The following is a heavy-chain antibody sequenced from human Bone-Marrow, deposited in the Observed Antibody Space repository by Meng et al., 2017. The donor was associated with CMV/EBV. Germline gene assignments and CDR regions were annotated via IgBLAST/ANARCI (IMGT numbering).Heavy chain of an antibody. V-gene: IGHV4-38-2*02. J-gene: IGHJ4*02. CDR1: GYSISSGYY. CDR2: IYHSGST. D-gene: IGHD3-22*01. Sequence: SETLSLTCTVSGYSISSGYYWGWIRQPPGKGLEWIGSIYHSGSTNYNPSLKSRVTISVDKSKNQFSLKLSSVTAADTAVYYCARVSSYYYDSSGFDYWGQGTLVTVSS. CDR3: ARVSSYYYDSSGFDY.